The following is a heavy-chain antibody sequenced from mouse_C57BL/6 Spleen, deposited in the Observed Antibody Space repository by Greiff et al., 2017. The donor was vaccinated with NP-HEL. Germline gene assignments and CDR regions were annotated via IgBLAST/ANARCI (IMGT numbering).Heavy chain of an antibody. CDR3: AREGVGEAWFAY. CDR2: IHPNSGST. Sequence: QVQLQQPGAELVKPGASVKLSCKASGYTFTSYWMHWVKQRPGQGLEWIGMIHPNSGSTNYNEKFKSKATLTVDKSSSTAYMQLSSLTSGDSAVYYCAREGVGEAWFAYWGQGTLVTVSA. D-gene: IGHD1-1*02. V-gene: IGHV1-64*01. J-gene: IGHJ3*01. CDR1: GYTFTSYW.